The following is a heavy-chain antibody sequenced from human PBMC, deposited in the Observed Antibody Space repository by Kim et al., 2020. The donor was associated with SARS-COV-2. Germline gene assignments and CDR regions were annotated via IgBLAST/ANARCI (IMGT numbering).Heavy chain of an antibody. V-gene: IGHV3-21*01. Sequence: YYADAVKGRFTISRDDAKNSLFLQMTSLRAEDTALYYCVRERIVGGTAGGYWGQGTLLTVSS. J-gene: IGHJ4*01. D-gene: IGHD1-26*01. CDR3: VRERIVGGTAGGY.